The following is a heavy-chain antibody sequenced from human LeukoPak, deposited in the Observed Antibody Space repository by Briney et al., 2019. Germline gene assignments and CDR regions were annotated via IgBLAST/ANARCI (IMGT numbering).Heavy chain of an antibody. J-gene: IGHJ4*02. CDR3: ARDTPISGSPFDY. D-gene: IGHD3-10*01. CDR2: ISSSSSYI. Sequence: GGSLRLSCAASGFTFSSYSMNRVRQAPGKGLEWVSSISSSSSYIYYADSVKGRFTISRDNAKNSLYLQMNSLRAEDTAVYYCARDTPISGSPFDYWGQGTLVTVSS. V-gene: IGHV3-21*01. CDR1: GFTFSSYS.